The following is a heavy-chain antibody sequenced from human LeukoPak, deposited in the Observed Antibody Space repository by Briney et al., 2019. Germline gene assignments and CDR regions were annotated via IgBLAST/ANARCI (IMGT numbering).Heavy chain of an antibody. V-gene: IGHV4-61*02. CDR1: GGSISSGSYY. J-gene: IGHJ4*02. D-gene: IGHD2-15*01. CDR2: IYTSGST. Sequence: SETLPLTCTVSGGSISSGSYYWSWIRQPAGKGLEWIGRIYTSGSTNYNPSLKSRVTISVDTSKNQFSLKLSSVTAADTAVYYCARHCSGGSCPLGFDYWGQGTLVTVSS. CDR3: ARHCSGGSCPLGFDY.